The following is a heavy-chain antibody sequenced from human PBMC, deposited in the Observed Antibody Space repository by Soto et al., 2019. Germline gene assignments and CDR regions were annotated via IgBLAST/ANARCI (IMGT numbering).Heavy chain of an antibody. CDR1: GFTFSSYG. V-gene: IGHV3-33*01. CDR3: ASAALRFSEWELSH. J-gene: IGHJ3*01. Sequence: QVQLVESGGGVVQPGRSLRLSCAASGFTFSSYGMHWVRQAPGKGLEWVAVIWYDGSNKYYADSVKGRFTISRDNSKNTLYLQMNSLRPADTAVYYPASAALRFSEWELSHWGQGTMVTVSS. D-gene: IGHD3-3*01. CDR2: IWYDGSNK.